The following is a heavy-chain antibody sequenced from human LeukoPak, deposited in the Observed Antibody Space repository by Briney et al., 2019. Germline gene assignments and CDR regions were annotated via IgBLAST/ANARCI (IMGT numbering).Heavy chain of an antibody. CDR2: ISGSGGST. V-gene: IGHV3-23*01. D-gene: IGHD6-19*01. J-gene: IGHJ4*02. CDR3: AKIPGIAVAGTGDY. Sequence: GGSLRLSCAASGFTFSSYAMSWVRQAPGKGLEWVSAISGSGGSTCYADSVKGRFTISRDNSKNTLYLQMNSLRAEDTAVYYCAKIPGIAVAGTGDYWGQGTLVTVSS. CDR1: GFTFSSYA.